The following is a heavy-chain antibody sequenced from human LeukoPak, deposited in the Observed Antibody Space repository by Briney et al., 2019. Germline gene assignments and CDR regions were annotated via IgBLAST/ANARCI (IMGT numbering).Heavy chain of an antibody. Sequence: GGSLRLSCAASGFILSNFGMHWVRQAPGKGLEWVAVIWYDGSNKYYADSVKGRFTISRDNSKNTVYLQMNSLRGDDTAVYYCARGIYCSGGSCYSGYYYGVDVWGKGTTVTVSS. D-gene: IGHD2-15*01. J-gene: IGHJ6*04. V-gene: IGHV3-33*01. CDR1: GFILSNFG. CDR3: ARGIYCSGGSCYSGYYYGVDV. CDR2: IWYDGSNK.